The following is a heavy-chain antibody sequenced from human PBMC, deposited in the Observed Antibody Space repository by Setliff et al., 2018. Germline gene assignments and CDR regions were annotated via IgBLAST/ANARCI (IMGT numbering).Heavy chain of an antibody. CDR1: GFSFSNHN. CDR2: ICGGCSDR. CDR3: ARVGDFWSGYYQDY. D-gene: IGHD3-3*01. J-gene: IGHJ4*02. Sequence: GGSLRLSCAASGFSFSNHNMNWFRQIPGKGLEWVSAICGGCSDRHYADSVKGRFTISRDDADSSLYLYMNSLRAEDTAVYYCARVGDFWSGYYQDYWGQGTLVTVSS. V-gene: IGHV3-21*01.